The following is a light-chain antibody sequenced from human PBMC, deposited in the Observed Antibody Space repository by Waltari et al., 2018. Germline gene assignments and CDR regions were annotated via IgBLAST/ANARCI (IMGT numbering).Light chain of an antibody. J-gene: IGLJ2*01. CDR2: RNN. V-gene: IGLV1-44*01. Sequence: QSVLTQPPSESGTPGQRVTISCSGSSSSIGSNPVNWYQQLPGTAPKLIVYRNNRPPSGVPDRFSGSRSGTSASLAISGLQSEDEADYYCAAWDDSLNGVVFGGGTKLTVL. CDR3: AAWDDSLNGVV. CDR1: SSSIGSNP.